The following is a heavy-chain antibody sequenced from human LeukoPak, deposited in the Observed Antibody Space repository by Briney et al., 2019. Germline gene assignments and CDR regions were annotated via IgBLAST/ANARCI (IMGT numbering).Heavy chain of an antibody. J-gene: IGHJ3*02. CDR3: ARDYHDSSGPHDALDI. CDR2: INWNGGST. V-gene: IGHV3-20*04. D-gene: IGHD3-22*01. CDR1: GFTFDDYG. Sequence: GGSLRLSCAASGFTFDDYGMSWVRQAPGKGLEWVSGINWNGGSTGYADSVKGRFTISRDNAKNSLYLQMNSLRAEDTALYYCARDYHDSSGPHDALDIWGQGTMVTVSS.